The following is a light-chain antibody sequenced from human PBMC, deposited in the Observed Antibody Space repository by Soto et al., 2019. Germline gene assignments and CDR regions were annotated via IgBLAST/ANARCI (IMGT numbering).Light chain of an antibody. CDR2: GAS. Sequence: EIVLTQSPGTLSLSPGERATLSCRASQSISNNYLAWYQQKPGQAPSLLIYGASSRATGISDRFSGSGSGTDFTLTISSLQSEDFAVYYCQQCDNWWTFGQGTKVDIK. CDR1: QSISNNY. J-gene: IGKJ1*01. V-gene: IGKV3-20*01. CDR3: QQCDNWWT.